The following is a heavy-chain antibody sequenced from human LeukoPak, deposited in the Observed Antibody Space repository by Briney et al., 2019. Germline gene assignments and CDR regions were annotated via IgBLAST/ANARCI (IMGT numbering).Heavy chain of an antibody. CDR1: GFTISSYW. CDR3: ARDGGAGANFDY. D-gene: IGHD3-16*01. V-gene: IGHV3-74*01. CDR2: INSDGSST. J-gene: IGHJ4*02. Sequence: SVGSLRLSCAASGFTISSYWMHWVRQAPGKGLVWVSRINSDGSSTSYADSVKGRFTISRDNAKNTLYLQMNSLRAEDTAVYYCARDGGAGANFDYWGQGTLVTVSS.